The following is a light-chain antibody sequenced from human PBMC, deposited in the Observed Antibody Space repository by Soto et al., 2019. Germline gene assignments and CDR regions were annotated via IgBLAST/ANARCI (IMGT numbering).Light chain of an antibody. Sequence: DIVMTQSPLSLPVTPGEPASISCRSSQSLLHSNGYNYVDWYLQKPGQSPQLLIYLISNRASGVPDRFSGSGSGSDFTLKISRVEAEDVGVYYCMQALQTPRTFGQGTKVEIK. CDR2: LIS. J-gene: IGKJ1*01. CDR3: MQALQTPRT. V-gene: IGKV2-28*01. CDR1: QSLLHSNGYNY.